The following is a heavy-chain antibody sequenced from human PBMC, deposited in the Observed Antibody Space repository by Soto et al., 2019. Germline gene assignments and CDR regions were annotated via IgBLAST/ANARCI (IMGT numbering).Heavy chain of an antibody. V-gene: IGHV4-31*03. D-gene: IGHD5-12*01. CDR2: IYYSGST. Sequence: SETLSLTCTVSGSSISSGGYYWTWIRQHPGKGLEWIGYIYYSGSTYYNPSLKSRVTISVDTSKNQFSLKLSSVTAADTAVYYCAKDLREMATNTPDYWGQGTLVTVSS. J-gene: IGHJ4*02. CDR1: GSSISSGGYY. CDR3: AKDLREMATNTPDY.